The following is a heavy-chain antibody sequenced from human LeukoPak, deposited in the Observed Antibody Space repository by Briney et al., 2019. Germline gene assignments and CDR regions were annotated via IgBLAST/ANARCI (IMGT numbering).Heavy chain of an antibody. V-gene: IGHV3-64*02. CDR3: AKVGGSYSFDP. CDR1: GFTFSDYT. J-gene: IGHJ5*02. Sequence: GGSLRLSCAGSGFTFSDYTMHWVRQGPGKGLEYVSAITANARSKYHADSVRGRFTISRDNSKNTLYLQMNSLRAEDTAVYYCAKVGGSYSFDPWGQGTLVTVSS. CDR2: ITANARSK. D-gene: IGHD1-26*01.